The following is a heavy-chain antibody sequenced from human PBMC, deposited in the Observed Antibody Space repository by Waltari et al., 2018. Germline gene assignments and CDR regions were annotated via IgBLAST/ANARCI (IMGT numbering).Heavy chain of an antibody. CDR2: SNHSGSS. D-gene: IGHD3-10*01. CDR1: GGSFDFNY. V-gene: IGHV4-34*02. J-gene: IGHJ5*02. Sequence: QVQLQQWGAGLLKPSDTLSLTCAVYGGSFDFNYWTWIRQAPGQGLEWIGESNHSGSSKYNPSLESRVTISVDTSKNQFSLKLNSVTAADTAVYYCAKGSRRLLRSWLDPWGQGTLVTVSS. CDR3: AKGSRRLLRSWLDP.